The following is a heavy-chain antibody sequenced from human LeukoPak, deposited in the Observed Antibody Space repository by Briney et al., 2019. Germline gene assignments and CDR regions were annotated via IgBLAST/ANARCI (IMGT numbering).Heavy chain of an antibody. J-gene: IGHJ4*02. D-gene: IGHD4-23*01. V-gene: IGHV3-7*02. CDR1: GFTFSLYW. Sequence: GGSLRLSCAASGFTFSLYWMTWVRQAPGKGLEWVANINLDGSEKNYVDSVRGRFTISRDNAKNSLYLQMDSLRAGDTAVYYCARAVGYSGNSYYFDYWGQGTLVTVSS. CDR2: INLDGSEK. CDR3: ARAVGYSGNSYYFDY.